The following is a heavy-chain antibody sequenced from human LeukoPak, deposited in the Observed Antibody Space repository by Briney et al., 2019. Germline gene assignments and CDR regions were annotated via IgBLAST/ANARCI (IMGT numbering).Heavy chain of an antibody. V-gene: IGHV3-9*01. Sequence: SLRLSTAASAFTFNDYAMHWVRQAPGKGLEWVSGISWSSVDVGYGLFVKCRFTISRDNAKNSLFLQMNCLRADDTALYYCAKVSYESSGSYFSLDYWGRGALVTVSS. D-gene: IGHD3-22*01. CDR2: ISWSSVDV. CDR3: AKVSYESSGSYFSLDY. CDR1: AFTFNDYA. J-gene: IGHJ4*02.